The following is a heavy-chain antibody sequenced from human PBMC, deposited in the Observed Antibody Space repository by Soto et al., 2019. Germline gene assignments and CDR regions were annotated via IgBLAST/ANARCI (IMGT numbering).Heavy chain of an antibody. Sequence: QVQLVESGGGVIQAGRSLRLSCAASGFTLSSYAMHWVRQAPGKGLEWVAVISYDGSNKYYADSVKGRFTISRDNSKNTLYLQMNSLRAEDTAVYYCASPPGRSMTNTDYWGQGTLVTVPS. CDR1: GFTLSSYA. CDR2: ISYDGSNK. J-gene: IGHJ4*02. V-gene: IGHV3-30-3*01. CDR3: ASPPGRSMTNTDY. D-gene: IGHD3-22*01.